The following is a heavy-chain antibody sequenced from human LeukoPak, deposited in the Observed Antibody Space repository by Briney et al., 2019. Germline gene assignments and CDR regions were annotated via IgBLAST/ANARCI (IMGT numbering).Heavy chain of an antibody. CDR3: AKDRYDYGDDY. D-gene: IGHD4-17*01. CDR2: ISSSSSYI. J-gene: IGHJ4*02. Sequence: GESLKISCKGSGYSFTSYWIGWVRQAPGKGLEWVSSISSSSSYIYYADSVKGRFTISRDNAKNSLYLQMNSLRAEDTAVYYCAKDRYDYGDDYWGQGTLVTVSS. CDR1: GYSFTSYW. V-gene: IGHV3-21*01.